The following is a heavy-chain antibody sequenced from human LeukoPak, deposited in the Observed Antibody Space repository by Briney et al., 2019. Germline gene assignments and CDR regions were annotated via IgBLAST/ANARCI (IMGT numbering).Heavy chain of an antibody. Sequence: ASVKVSCKASGYTFTSYGISWVRQAPGQGLEWMGWISAYNGNTNYAQKLQGRVTMTTDTSTSTAYMELRSLRSDDTAVYYCARDIPSIVVVVAASTLDAFDIWGQGTMVTVSS. D-gene: IGHD2-15*01. V-gene: IGHV1-18*01. CDR3: ARDIPSIVVVVAASTLDAFDI. CDR2: ISAYNGNT. CDR1: GYTFTSYG. J-gene: IGHJ3*02.